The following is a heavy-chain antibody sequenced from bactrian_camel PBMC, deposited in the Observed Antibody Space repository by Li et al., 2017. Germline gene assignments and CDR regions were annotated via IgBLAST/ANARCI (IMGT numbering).Heavy chain of an antibody. CDR1: GYTDSSYC. Sequence: HVQLVESGGGAVQPGGSLTLSCAISGYTDSSYCMGWFRQAPGKESVGVAAIVADGRISYADSVKGRFTISKDNAKNTLYLQMNSLKPEDTAMYYCAARGPYCYTKLSVRDFSYWGQGTQVTVS. D-gene: IGHD2*01. CDR2: IVADGRI. CDR3: AARGPYCYTKLSVRDFSY. J-gene: IGHJ6*01. V-gene: IGHV3S55*01.